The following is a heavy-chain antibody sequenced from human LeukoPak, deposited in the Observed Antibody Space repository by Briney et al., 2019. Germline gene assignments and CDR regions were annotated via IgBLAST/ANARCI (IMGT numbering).Heavy chain of an antibody. Sequence: ASVKVSCKASGYTFTSYYMHWVRQAPGQGLEWMGWINPNSGGTNYAQKFQGRVTMTRDTSISTAYMELSRLRSDDTAVYYCARTGSYFYYDSSGYSYWGQGTLVTVSS. D-gene: IGHD3-22*01. CDR1: GYTFTSYY. CDR2: INPNSGGT. J-gene: IGHJ4*02. CDR3: ARTGSYFYYDSSGYSY. V-gene: IGHV1-2*02.